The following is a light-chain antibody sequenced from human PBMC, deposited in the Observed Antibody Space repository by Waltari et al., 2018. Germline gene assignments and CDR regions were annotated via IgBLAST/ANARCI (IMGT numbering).Light chain of an antibody. J-gene: IGLJ3*02. Sequence: QSALTQPVSVSESPGQSITISCTGTSSDVGAYNFVSWYPQHPGKAPKLMIYEVSNRPSGVSSRFSASKSGNTASLTISGLQAEDEADYYCTSFTSRSTWVFGGGTKLTVL. CDR2: EVS. CDR3: TSFTSRSTWV. CDR1: SSDVGAYNF. V-gene: IGLV2-14*01.